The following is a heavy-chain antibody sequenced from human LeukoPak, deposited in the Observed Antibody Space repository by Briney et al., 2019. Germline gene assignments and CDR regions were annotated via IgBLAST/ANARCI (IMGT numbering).Heavy chain of an antibody. J-gene: IGHJ4*02. CDR2: ISSSGTST. CDR1: GFTFNSSA. D-gene: IGHD6-13*01. V-gene: IGHV3-23*01. Sequence: PGGSLRLSCAASGFTFNSSAMSWLRQAPGKGLEGVSTISSSGTSTYYADSVKGRFNISRDNSKTTVYLQMNSLRAEDTAVYYCAKHLDYSRTHTDYWGQGPPVIVSS. CDR3: AKHLDYSRTHTDY.